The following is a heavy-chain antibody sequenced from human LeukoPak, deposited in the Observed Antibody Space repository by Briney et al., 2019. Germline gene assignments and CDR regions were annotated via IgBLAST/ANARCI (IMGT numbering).Heavy chain of an antibody. CDR3: ARDLEGILTGPGDAFDI. CDR2: IYTSGST. D-gene: IGHD3-9*01. J-gene: IGHJ3*02. V-gene: IGHV4-4*07. Sequence: PSETLSLTCTVSGGSISSYYWSWIRQPAGKGPEWIGRIYTSGSTNYNPSLKSRVTLSVDTSKNQFSLKLSSVTAANTAVYYCARDLEGILTGPGDAFDIWGQGTMVTVSS. CDR1: GGSISSYY.